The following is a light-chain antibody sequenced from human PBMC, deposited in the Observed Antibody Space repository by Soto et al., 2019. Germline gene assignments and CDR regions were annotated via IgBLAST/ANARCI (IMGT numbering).Light chain of an antibody. CDR2: AAS. J-gene: IGKJ4*01. V-gene: IGKV1-9*01. CDR1: QGVSNY. CDR3: QQLNGYPLT. Sequence: DIPLTQSPSFLSASVGDRVTITCRASQGVSNYLAWYQQKPGKAPNLLIYAASTLQSGVPSRFSGSAFGTEFTLTISSLQPEDSATYYCQQLNGYPLTFGGGTTVEI.